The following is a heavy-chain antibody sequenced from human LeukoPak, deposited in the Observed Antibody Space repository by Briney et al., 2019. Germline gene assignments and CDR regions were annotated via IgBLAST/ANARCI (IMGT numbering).Heavy chain of an antibody. V-gene: IGHV4-59*01. CDR1: GGSISSYY. CDR3: ARGDHDYGDY. Sequence: PSETLSLTCTVSGGSISSYYWSWIRQPPEKGLEWIGYIYYSGSTNYNPSLKSRVTISVDTSKNQFSLKLSPVTAADTAVYYCARGDHDYGDYWGQGTLVTVSS. CDR2: IYYSGST. J-gene: IGHJ4*02.